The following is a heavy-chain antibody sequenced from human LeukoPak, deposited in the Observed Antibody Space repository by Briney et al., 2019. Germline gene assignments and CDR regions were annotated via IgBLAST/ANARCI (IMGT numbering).Heavy chain of an antibody. J-gene: IGHJ4*02. CDR1: GFTFSSYA. Sequence: GGSLRLSCAASGFTFSSYAMSWVRQAPGKGLEWVSGISGSGDSTHYADSVKGQFTISRDNSKNTLWLQMNSLRAEDTALYYCAKKGDSGWVFDYWGQGTPVTVSS. CDR3: AKKGDSGWVFDY. CDR2: ISGSGDST. D-gene: IGHD6-19*01. V-gene: IGHV3-23*01.